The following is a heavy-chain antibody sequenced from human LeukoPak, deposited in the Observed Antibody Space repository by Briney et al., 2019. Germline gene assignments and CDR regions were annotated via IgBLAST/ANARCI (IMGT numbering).Heavy chain of an antibody. CDR1: GFTFSSYN. J-gene: IGHJ4*02. V-gene: IGHV3-48*04. CDR2: ISSSSSTI. D-gene: IGHD3-22*01. Sequence: GGSLRLSCAASGFTFSSYNMNWVRQAPGKGLEWVSYISSSSSTIYYADSVKGRFTISRDNAKNSLYLQMNSLRAEDTAAYYCARGPAASGYYDSRGRYGYFDYWGQGTLVTVSS. CDR3: ARGPAASGYYDSRGRYGYFDY.